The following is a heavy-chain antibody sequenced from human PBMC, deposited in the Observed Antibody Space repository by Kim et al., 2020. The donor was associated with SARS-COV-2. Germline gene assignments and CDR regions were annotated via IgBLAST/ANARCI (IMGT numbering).Heavy chain of an antibody. Sequence: GGSLRLSCAASGFTLTSYAMNWVRQAPGKGLEWVSTISGGGGSTYYADSVRGRFTISRDSSQNTLYLQMNSLRAEDTAVYYCAKGRGGTPYYYYGMDVWG. J-gene: IGHJ6*01. CDR3: AKGRGGTPYYYYGMDV. D-gene: IGHD2-15*01. CDR1: GFTLTSYA. V-gene: IGHV3-23*01. CDR2: ISGGGGST.